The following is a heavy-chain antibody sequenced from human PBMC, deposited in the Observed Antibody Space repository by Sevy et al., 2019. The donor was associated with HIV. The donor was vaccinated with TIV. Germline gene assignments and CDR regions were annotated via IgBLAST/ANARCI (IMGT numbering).Heavy chain of an antibody. D-gene: IGHD6-13*01. CDR2: VNSDGSST. V-gene: IGHV3-74*01. Sequence: GGSLRLSCAASGFTFSSYWMRWVRQAPGKGLVWVSRVNSDGSSTSYADSVKGRFTISRDNAKNTLYLQMNSLRAEDTAVYYCARGAAAGTFDYWGQGTLVTVSS. J-gene: IGHJ4*02. CDR3: ARGAAAGTFDY. CDR1: GFTFSSYW.